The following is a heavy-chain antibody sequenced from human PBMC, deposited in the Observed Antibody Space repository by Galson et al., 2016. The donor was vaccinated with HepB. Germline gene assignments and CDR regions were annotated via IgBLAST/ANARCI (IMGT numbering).Heavy chain of an antibody. CDR1: RFTFSGYA. V-gene: IGHV3-23*01. Sequence: SLRLSCAASRFTFSGYAMSWVRQAPGKGLEWVSAISGSGGITHYADSVKGRFTISRDNAKSSLYLQMNSLRDEDTAVYYCASALGIRDYYGMDVWGQGTTVTVSS. D-gene: IGHD7-27*01. CDR2: ISGSGGIT. CDR3: ASALGIRDYYGMDV. J-gene: IGHJ6*02.